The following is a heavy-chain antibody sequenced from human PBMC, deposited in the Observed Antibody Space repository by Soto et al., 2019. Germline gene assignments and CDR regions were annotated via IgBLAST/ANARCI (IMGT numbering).Heavy chain of an antibody. CDR2: ISSDGSHK. D-gene: IGHD1-26*01. CDR1: GFTVSAYT. V-gene: IGHV3-30-3*01. CDR3: ARWEQPLFDY. Sequence: QVQLVESGGGVVQPGRSLRLSCAASGFTVSAYTMHWVRQAPGKGLEWVAVISSDGSHKYYEDSLKGRFTISRDNSTNTLYLQMNSLRAEDTAVYYCARWEQPLFDYWGQGTLVTVSS. J-gene: IGHJ4*02.